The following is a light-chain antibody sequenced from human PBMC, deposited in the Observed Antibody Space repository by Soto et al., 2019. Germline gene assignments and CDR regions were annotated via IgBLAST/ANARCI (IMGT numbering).Light chain of an antibody. Sequence: DIQMTQSPSTLSASLLDRVTITCRASQSISSWLAWYQQKPGKAPKLLIYDASSLESGVPSRFSGSGSGTEFTLTISSLQPDDFATYYCQQYNSYSLTFGGGTKVDIK. J-gene: IGKJ4*01. CDR2: DAS. V-gene: IGKV1-5*01. CDR3: QQYNSYSLT. CDR1: QSISSW.